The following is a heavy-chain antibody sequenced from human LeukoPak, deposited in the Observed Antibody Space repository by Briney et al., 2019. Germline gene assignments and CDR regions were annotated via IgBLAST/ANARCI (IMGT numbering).Heavy chain of an antibody. J-gene: IGHJ6*03. Sequence: ASVKVSYKASGYTFTGYYMHWVRQAPGQGLEWMGWINPNSGGTNYAQKFQGRVTMTRDTSISTAYMELSRLRSDDTAVYYCARDRGGSSSWYSYYMDVWGKGTTVTISS. V-gene: IGHV1-2*02. CDR3: ARDRGGSSSWYSYYMDV. D-gene: IGHD6-13*01. CDR1: GYTFTGYY. CDR2: INPNSGGT.